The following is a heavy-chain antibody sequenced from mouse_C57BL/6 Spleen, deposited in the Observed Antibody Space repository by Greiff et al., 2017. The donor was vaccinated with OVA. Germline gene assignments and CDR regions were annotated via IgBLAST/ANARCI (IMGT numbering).Heavy chain of an antibody. Sequence: QVHVKQSGPGLVAPSQSLSITCTVSGFSLTSYAISWVRQPPGKGLEWLGVIWTGGGTNYNSALKSRLSISKDNSKSQVFLKMNSLQTDDTARDYCARRGYGSSYVDYWYFDVWGTGTTVTVSS. J-gene: IGHJ1*03. CDR3: ARRGYGSSYVDYWYFDV. CDR2: IWTGGGT. D-gene: IGHD1-1*01. CDR1: GFSLTSYA. V-gene: IGHV2-9-1*01.